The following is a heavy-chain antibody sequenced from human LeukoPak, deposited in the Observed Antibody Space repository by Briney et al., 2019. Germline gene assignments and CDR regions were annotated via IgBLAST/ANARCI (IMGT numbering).Heavy chain of an antibody. Sequence: SETLSLTCTVSGGSISSYYWSWIRQPAGKGLEWIGRIYPGGSTNYNPSLKSRVTMSVDASQKQLSLKLSSVTAADTAVYYCARVSTSILPRTTFFDYWGQGTLVTVSS. D-gene: IGHD1-1*01. J-gene: IGHJ4*02. V-gene: IGHV4-4*07. CDR1: GGSISSYY. CDR2: IYPGGST. CDR3: ARVSTSILPRTTFFDY.